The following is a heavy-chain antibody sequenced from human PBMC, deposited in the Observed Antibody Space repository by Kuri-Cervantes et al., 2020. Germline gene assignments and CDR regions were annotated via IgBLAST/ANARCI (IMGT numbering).Heavy chain of an antibody. Sequence: GESLKISCAASGFTVSSNYMSWVRQAPGKGLEWVSAISGSGGSTYYADSVKGRFTISRDNSKNTLYLQMNSLRAEDTAVYYCAKDGYSYGYYYGMDVWGQGTTVTVSS. CDR1: GFTVSSNY. V-gene: IGHV3-23*01. CDR2: ISGSGGST. J-gene: IGHJ6*02. CDR3: AKDGYSYGYYYGMDV. D-gene: IGHD5-18*01.